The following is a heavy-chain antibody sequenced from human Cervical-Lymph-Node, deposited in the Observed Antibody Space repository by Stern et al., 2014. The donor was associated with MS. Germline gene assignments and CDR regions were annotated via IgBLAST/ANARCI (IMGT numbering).Heavy chain of an antibody. Sequence: EVQLVESGAEVKKPGESLKISCKASGYMFASHWIGWVRLMPGKGLAWMGIIDPGVCNTIYSPSSQGQVPISVDKSTSTAYLQWSSLKASDTAMYYCARVNGGNSDWFDPWGQGTLVTVSS. V-gene: IGHV5-51*01. J-gene: IGHJ5*02. CDR1: GYMFASHW. CDR3: ARVNGGNSDWFDP. D-gene: IGHD4-23*01. CDR2: IDPGVCNT.